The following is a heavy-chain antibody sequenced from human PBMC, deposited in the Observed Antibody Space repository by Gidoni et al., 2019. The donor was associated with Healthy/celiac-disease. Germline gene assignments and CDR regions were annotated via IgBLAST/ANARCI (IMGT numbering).Heavy chain of an antibody. J-gene: IGHJ1*01. CDR2: ISGSGGST. CDR1: GFPFSSYA. D-gene: IGHD6-13*01. CDR3: AKDRVAAAGHLH. V-gene: IGHV3-23*01. Sequence: EVKLWEPGGGLDKPGGSLKLSRAAPGFPFSSYAMSWVRQAPGKGLEWVSAISGSGGSTYYADSVKGRFTISRDNSKNTLYLQMNSLRAEDTAVYYCAKDRVAAAGHLHWGQGTLVTVSS.